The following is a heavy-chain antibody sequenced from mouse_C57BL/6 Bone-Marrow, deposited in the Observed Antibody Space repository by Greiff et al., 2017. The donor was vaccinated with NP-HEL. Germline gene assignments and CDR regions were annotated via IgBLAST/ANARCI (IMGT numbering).Heavy chain of an antibody. J-gene: IGHJ3*01. V-gene: IGHV1-69*01. Sequence: QVQLKQPGAELVMPGASVKLSCKASGYTFTSYWMHWVKQRPGQGLEWIGEIDPSDSYTNYNHKFKGKSTLTVDKSSSTAYMQLSSRTSEDSAVYYCARADGYFSAWFAYWGQGTLVTVSA. CDR1: GYTFTSYW. D-gene: IGHD2-3*01. CDR2: IDPSDSYT. CDR3: ARADGYFSAWFAY.